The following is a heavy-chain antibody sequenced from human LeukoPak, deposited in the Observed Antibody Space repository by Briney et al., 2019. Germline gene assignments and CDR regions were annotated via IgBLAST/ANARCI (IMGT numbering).Heavy chain of an antibody. Sequence: SSETLSLTCTVSGGSISNYYWSWIRQPPGKGLEWIAYINYSGSTNYNPSLKSRVTISVDTSKNQFSLKLSSVTAADTAVYSCARGGSSGSYFFGLDYWGQGTLVTVSS. CDR1: GGSISNYY. D-gene: IGHD1-26*01. J-gene: IGHJ4*02. V-gene: IGHV4-59*01. CDR2: INYSGST. CDR3: ARGGSSGSYFFGLDY.